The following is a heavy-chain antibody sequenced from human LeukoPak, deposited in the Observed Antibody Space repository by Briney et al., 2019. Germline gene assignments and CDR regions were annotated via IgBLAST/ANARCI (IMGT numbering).Heavy chain of an antibody. CDR2: ISSSSSYI. Sequence: PGGSLRLSCAASGFTFSSYSMNWVRQAPGKGLEWVSSISSSSSYIYYADSVKGRFTISRDNAKNSLYLQMNSLRAEDTAIYYCAKDGEWRPAADWGQGTLVTVSS. D-gene: IGHD2-2*01. CDR3: AKDGEWRPAAD. V-gene: IGHV3-21*04. CDR1: GFTFSSYS. J-gene: IGHJ4*02.